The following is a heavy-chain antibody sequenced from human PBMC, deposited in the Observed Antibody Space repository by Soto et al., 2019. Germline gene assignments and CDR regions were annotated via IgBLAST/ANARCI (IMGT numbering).Heavy chain of an antibody. CDR3: ARELKKPDRFYNWFDP. V-gene: IGHV4-59*12. CDR2: IYYSGST. CDR1: GGSIRSFY. Sequence: SETLSLTCTVSGGSIRSFYWNWLRQPPGKRLEWIGFIYYSGSTYYNPSLKSRVTISVDTSKNQFSLKLSSVTAADTAVYYCARELKKPDRFYNWFDPWGQGTLVTVSS. D-gene: IGHD3-10*01. J-gene: IGHJ5*02.